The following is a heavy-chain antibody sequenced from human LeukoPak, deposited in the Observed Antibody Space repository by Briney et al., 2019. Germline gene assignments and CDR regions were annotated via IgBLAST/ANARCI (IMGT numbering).Heavy chain of an antibody. D-gene: IGHD3-22*01. CDR2: INGGSGYT. CDR1: GYTFTDYT. J-gene: IGHJ4*02. V-gene: IGHV1-3*01. CDR3: ANPRYDSSGYYYVD. Sequence: ASVKVSCKASGYTFTDYTMHWLRQAPGQRLDWMGWINGGSGYTKYSPEFQGRVTITWDTSASTAYMELSSLRSEDTAVYYCANPRYDSSGYYYVDWGQGTLVTVSS.